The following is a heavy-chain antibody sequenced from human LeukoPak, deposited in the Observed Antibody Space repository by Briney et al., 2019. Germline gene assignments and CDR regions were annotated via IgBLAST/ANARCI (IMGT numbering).Heavy chain of an antibody. J-gene: IGHJ6*03. Sequence: SVKVSCKASGGTFSNYAISWVRQAPGQGLEWMGRIIPMFGTTNYAQNFQGRVTITTDESTSTAYMEVSSLRIEDTAVYYCASITVTTWAPDGHMDIWGKGTTVTVSS. D-gene: IGHD4-11*01. V-gene: IGHV1-69*05. CDR2: IIPMFGTT. CDR3: ASITVTTWAPDGHMDI. CDR1: GGTFSNYA.